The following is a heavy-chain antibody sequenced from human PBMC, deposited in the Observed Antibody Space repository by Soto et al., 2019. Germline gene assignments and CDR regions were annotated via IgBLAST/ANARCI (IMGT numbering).Heavy chain of an antibody. CDR1: GFTVISDY. CDR3: ARGRLLISN. CDR2: IYSGVNT. V-gene: IGHV3-66*01. Sequence: DVQLVESGGGLVQRGGSLRLACAASGFTVISDYMTWVRQAPRKGLEWVSVIYSGVNTSYADSVKGRFTISRDNTKNTLYLQMNSLRSEDTAVYYCARGRLLISNWGQGAQFIV. J-gene: IGHJ4*02. D-gene: IGHD2-2*01.